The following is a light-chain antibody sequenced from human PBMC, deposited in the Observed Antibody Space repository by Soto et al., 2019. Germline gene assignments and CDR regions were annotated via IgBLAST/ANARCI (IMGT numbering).Light chain of an antibody. CDR3: QQYSNWPWT. Sequence: EIVMTQSPATLSVSPGERATLSCRASQSVSSNLAWYQQRPGQAPRLLIYGTSTRASGIPARLSGSGSGTEFTLTISSLQSEDFAVYYCQQYSNWPWTFGQGTKVEI. CDR1: QSVSSN. CDR2: GTS. V-gene: IGKV3-15*01. J-gene: IGKJ1*01.